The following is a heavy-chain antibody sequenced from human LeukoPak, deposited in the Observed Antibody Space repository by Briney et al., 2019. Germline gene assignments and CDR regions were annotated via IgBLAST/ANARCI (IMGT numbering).Heavy chain of an antibody. D-gene: IGHD6-13*01. Sequence: ASETLSLTCTVSGGSISSSSYYWDWIRQPPGKGLEWIGSIYYSGSTYYNPSLKSRVTISVDTSKNQFSLKLSSVTAADTAVFYCARHPASITAAGFDYWGQGTLVTVSS. CDR3: ARHPASITAAGFDY. V-gene: IGHV4-39*01. J-gene: IGHJ4*02. CDR1: GGSISSSSYY. CDR2: IYYSGST.